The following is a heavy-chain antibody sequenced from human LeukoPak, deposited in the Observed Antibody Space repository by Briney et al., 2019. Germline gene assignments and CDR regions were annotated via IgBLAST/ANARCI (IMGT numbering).Heavy chain of an antibody. CDR3: ARQISPVAGLAY. D-gene: IGHD6-19*01. J-gene: IGHJ4*02. CDR2: IDPSDSYT. Sequence: GESLKISCKGSGYSFTSYWISWVRQMPGKGLEWMGRIDPSDSYTNYSPSFQGYVTISADKSISTAYLQWSSLKASDTAMYYCARQISPVAGLAYWGQGTLVTVSS. V-gene: IGHV5-10-1*01. CDR1: GYSFTSYW.